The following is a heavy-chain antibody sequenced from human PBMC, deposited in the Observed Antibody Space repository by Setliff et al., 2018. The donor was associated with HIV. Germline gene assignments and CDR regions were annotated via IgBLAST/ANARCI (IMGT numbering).Heavy chain of an antibody. Sequence: SSPKLVNPTETLTLTCNASGFSLSNTRMGVSWIRQPPGKALEWIVRIFQNDEKSYSASLKSRVTISEDTSKSEGVVTMTNMDPLDTATYFCARYNVRGGYWDYFDYWGQGTQVTVSS. CDR3: ARYNVRGGYWDYFDY. CDR2: IFQNDEK. J-gene: IGHJ4*02. V-gene: IGHV2-26*01. D-gene: IGHD3-10*02. CDR1: GFSLSNTRMG.